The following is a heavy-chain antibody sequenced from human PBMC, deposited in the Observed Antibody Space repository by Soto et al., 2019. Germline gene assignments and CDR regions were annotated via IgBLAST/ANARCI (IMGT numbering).Heavy chain of an antibody. Sequence: EVQLVESGGGLVQRGGSLRLSCAASGFTFSSHAMSWVRQPPAKGLEWVSASGSSGATYYADSVKGRFIISRDNSKNTLYLEMNSLSPEDTGVYYCVKKGSGGKWFHPWGQGTLVTVS. CDR3: VKKGSGGKWFHP. V-gene: IGHV3-23*04. CDR2: SGSSGAT. CDR1: GFTFSSHA. D-gene: IGHD3-16*01. J-gene: IGHJ5*02.